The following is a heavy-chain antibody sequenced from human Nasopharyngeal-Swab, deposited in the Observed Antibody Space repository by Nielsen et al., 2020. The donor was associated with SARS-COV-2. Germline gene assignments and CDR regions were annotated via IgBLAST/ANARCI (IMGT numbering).Heavy chain of an antibody. V-gene: IGHV1-18*01. Sequence: ASVKVSCKASGYTFTSYGISWVRPAPGQGLEWMGWISAYNGNTNYAQKLQGRVTMTTDTSTSTAYMELRSLRSDDTAVYYCARGGGGYCSSTSCVGGDYWGQGTLVTVSS. CDR2: ISAYNGNT. CDR3: ARGGGGYCSSTSCVGGDY. D-gene: IGHD2-2*01. J-gene: IGHJ4*02. CDR1: GYTFTSYG.